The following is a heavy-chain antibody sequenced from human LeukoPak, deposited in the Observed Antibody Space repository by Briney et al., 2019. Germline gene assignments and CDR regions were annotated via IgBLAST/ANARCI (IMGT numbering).Heavy chain of an antibody. CDR1: GFTFSVSA. J-gene: IGHJ5*02. Sequence: GGSLKLSCAASGFTFSVSAMHWVRQASGKGLEWVGRIRSKANSYATAYAASVKGRFTISRDDSKNTAYLQMNSLKTEDTAVYYCTRHSSSWFHNWFDPWGQGTLVTVSS. CDR2: IRSKANSYAT. D-gene: IGHD6-13*01. V-gene: IGHV3-73*01. CDR3: TRHSSSWFHNWFDP.